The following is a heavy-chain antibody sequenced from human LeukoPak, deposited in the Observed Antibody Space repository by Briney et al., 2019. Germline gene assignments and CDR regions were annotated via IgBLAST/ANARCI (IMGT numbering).Heavy chain of an antibody. CDR2: INHSGST. CDR3: ARGSKGYSGYNYYYYYMDV. J-gene: IGHJ6*03. D-gene: IGHD5-12*01. CDR1: GESFSGYY. V-gene: IGHV4-34*01. Sequence: SETLSLTCAVYGESFSGYYWSWIRQPPGKGLEWIGEINHSGSTNYNPSLKSRVTISVDTSKNQFSLKLSSVTAADTAVYYCARGSKGYSGYNYYYYYMDVWGKGTTVTVSS.